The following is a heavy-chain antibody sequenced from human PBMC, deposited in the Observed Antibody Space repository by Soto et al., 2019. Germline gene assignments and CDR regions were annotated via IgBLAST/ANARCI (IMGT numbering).Heavy chain of an antibody. CDR1: GGSICSGGYY. D-gene: IGHD1-7*01. V-gene: IGHV4-31*03. CDR3: ARGELGSDAFDI. CDR2: IYYSGST. Sequence: TLSLTCTVSGGSICSGGYYWSWIRQHPGKGLEWIGYIYYSGSTYYNPSLKSRVTISVDTSKNQFSLKLSSVTAADTAVYYCARGELGSDAFDIWGQGTMVTVSS. J-gene: IGHJ3*02.